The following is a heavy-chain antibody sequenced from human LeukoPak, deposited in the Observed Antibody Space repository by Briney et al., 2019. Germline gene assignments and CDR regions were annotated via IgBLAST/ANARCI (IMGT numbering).Heavy chain of an antibody. V-gene: IGHV4-34*01. J-gene: IGHJ4*02. CDR1: GGSFSGYY. Sequence: PPETLSLTCAVYGGSFSGYYWSWIRQPPGKGLEWIGEINHSGSTNYNPSLKSRVTISVDTSKNQFSLKLSSVTAADTAVYYCATWSVDTAIPGNYWGQGTLVTVSS. CDR3: ATWSVDTAIPGNY. D-gene: IGHD5-18*01. CDR2: INHSGST.